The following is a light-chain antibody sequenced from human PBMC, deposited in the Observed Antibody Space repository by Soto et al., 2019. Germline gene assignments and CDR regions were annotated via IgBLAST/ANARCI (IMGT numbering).Light chain of an antibody. CDR1: QCISSW. CDR2: TVS. J-gene: IGKJ4*01. Sequence: DIHMTQSPSSVSASVGDRVTITCRASQCISSWLAWYQQKPGKAPKLLLYTVSSLQSGVPSRFRVSGSATDITLPISSLQPEDFATYYCQQAKSFHLTFGGGTKVEIK. V-gene: IGKV1-12*01. CDR3: QQAKSFHLT.